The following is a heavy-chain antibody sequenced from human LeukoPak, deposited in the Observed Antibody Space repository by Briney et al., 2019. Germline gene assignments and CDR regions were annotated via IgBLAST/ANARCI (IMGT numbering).Heavy chain of an antibody. V-gene: IGHV1-2*02. D-gene: IGHD6-13*01. J-gene: IGHJ4*02. CDR2: INPNSGGT. CDR1: GYTFTVYY. CDR3: ARDPSIAAAGTPSDY. Sequence: ASVKVSCKASGYTFTVYYIHWVRQAPGQGLEWMGWINPNSGGTNYAQKFQGRVTITRDTSISTAYMELSRLRSDDTAVYYCARDPSIAAAGTPSDYWGQGTLVTVSS.